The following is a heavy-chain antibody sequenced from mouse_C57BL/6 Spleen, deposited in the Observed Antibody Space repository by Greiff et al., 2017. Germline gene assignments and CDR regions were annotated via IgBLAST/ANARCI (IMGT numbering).Heavy chain of an antibody. Sequence: QVQLQQPGAELVKPGASVKLSCKASGYTFTSYWMHWVKQRPGRGLEWIGRIDPYSGGTKYNQKFKGKATLTVDKSSSTAYMQLSSLTSAASAVXDGASCGSDGSSYDAFAYWGQGTLVTVSA. CDR1: GYTFTSYW. CDR2: IDPYSGGT. D-gene: IGHD1-1*01. V-gene: IGHV1-72*01. J-gene: IGHJ3*01. CDR3: ASCGSDGSSYDAFAY.